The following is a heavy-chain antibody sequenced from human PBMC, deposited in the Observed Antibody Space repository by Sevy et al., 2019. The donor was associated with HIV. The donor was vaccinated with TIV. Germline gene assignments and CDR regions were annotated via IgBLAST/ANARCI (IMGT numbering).Heavy chain of an antibody. Sequence: SETLSLTCTVSGGSISSYYWSWIRQPPGKGLEWIGYIYYSGSTNYNPSLNSRVTISVDTSKNQFSLKLSSVTAADTAVYYCARTYYYDSSGYYSSYFDYWGQGTLVTVSS. CDR2: IYYSGST. CDR3: ARTYYYDSSGYYSSYFDY. CDR1: GGSISSYY. V-gene: IGHV4-59*01. J-gene: IGHJ4*02. D-gene: IGHD3-22*01.